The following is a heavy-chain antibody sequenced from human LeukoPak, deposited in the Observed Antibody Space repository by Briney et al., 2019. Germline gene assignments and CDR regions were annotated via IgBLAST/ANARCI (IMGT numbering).Heavy chain of an antibody. J-gene: IGHJ4*02. Sequence: ASVTVSFTASGYTFTSYYMHWVRQAPGQGLEWMGIINPSGGSTSYAQKFQGRVTMTRDTSTSTVYMELSSLRSEDTAVYYCARETIFGVVIPFDYWGQGTLVTVSS. CDR1: GYTFTSYY. CDR3: ARETIFGVVIPFDY. D-gene: IGHD3-3*01. CDR2: INPSGGST. V-gene: IGHV1-46*01.